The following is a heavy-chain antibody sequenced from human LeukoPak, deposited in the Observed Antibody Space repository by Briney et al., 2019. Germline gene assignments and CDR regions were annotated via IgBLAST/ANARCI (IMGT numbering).Heavy chain of an antibody. Sequence: PGGSLRLSCAASGFNLRTFWIHWIRQDAGGRLVWVSRISPDGSVTTYTASVKGRFAISRDNAKNTLYLEMNSPRADDAAIYYCVSDSGLRSGGDSWGQGTPVTVSS. J-gene: IGHJ4*02. CDR3: VSDSGLRSGGDS. V-gene: IGHV3-74*01. CDR1: GFNLRTFW. D-gene: IGHD1-26*01. CDR2: ISPDGSVT.